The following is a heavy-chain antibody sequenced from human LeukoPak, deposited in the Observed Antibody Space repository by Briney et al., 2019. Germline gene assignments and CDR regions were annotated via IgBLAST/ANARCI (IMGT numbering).Heavy chain of an antibody. Sequence: GGSLRLSCAASGFTFSDYYVGWIRQAPGKGLEWVSYISSSGSTIYDADSVKGRFTISRDNAKNSLYLQMNSLRAEDTAVYYRARARGSYSFDCWGQGTLVTVSS. CDR3: ARARGSYSFDC. J-gene: IGHJ4*02. V-gene: IGHV3-11*01. D-gene: IGHD1-26*01. CDR2: ISSSGSTI. CDR1: GFTFSDYY.